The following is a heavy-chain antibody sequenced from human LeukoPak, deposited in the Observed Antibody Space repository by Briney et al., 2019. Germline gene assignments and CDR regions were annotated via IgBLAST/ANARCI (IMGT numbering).Heavy chain of an antibody. Sequence: SETLSLTCAVYGGSFSGYYWSWMRQPPGKGLEWIGEINHSGSTNYNPSLKSRVTISVDTSKNQFSLKLSSVTAADTAVYYCARVWICSGGSCYRDYWGQGTLVTVSS. CDR2: INHSGST. J-gene: IGHJ4*02. V-gene: IGHV4-34*01. CDR1: GGSFSGYY. D-gene: IGHD2-15*01. CDR3: ARVWICSGGSCYRDY.